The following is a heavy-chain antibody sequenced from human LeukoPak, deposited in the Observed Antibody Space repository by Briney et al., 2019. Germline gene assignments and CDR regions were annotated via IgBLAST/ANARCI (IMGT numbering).Heavy chain of an antibody. V-gene: IGHV3-21*01. D-gene: IGHD4-17*01. J-gene: IGHJ4*02. Sequence: GGSLRLSCAVSGFTFSNYAMSWVRQAPGKGLEWVSSISSSSTYIYYADSVKGRFTISRDNAKNSLYLQINSLRAEDTAVYYCARTRITVTTRSWDYWGQGTLVTVSS. CDR2: ISSSSTYI. CDR3: ARTRITVTTRSWDY. CDR1: GFTFSNYA.